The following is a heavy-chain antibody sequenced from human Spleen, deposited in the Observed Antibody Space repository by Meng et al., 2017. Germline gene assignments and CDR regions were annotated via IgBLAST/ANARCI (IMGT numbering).Heavy chain of an antibody. D-gene: IGHD3-10*01. CDR1: GGSISSSSYY. V-gene: IGHV4-39*07. CDR3: AGLLWFGELTSRQNRFDP. CDR2: IYYSGST. Sequence: SETLSLTCTVSGGSISSSSYYWGWIRQPPGKGLEWIGSIYYSGSTYYNPSLKSRVTISVDTSQNQCSLKQSSVTAADTAVYYCAGLLWFGELTSRQNRFDPWGQGTLVTVSS. J-gene: IGHJ5*02.